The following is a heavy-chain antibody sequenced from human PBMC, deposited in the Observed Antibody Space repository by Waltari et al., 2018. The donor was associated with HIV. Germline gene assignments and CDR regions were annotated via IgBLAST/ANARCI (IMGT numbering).Heavy chain of an antibody. CDR3: ARDQVGATYFDY. J-gene: IGHJ4*02. D-gene: IGHD1-26*01. Sequence: QVQLQESGPGLVKPSETLSLTCAVSGYSISSGYYWGWIRQPPGKGLGWIGSIYHSGTTYYTPSLKSRVTISIDTSKNQVSLKLSSVTAADTAVYYCARDQVGATYFDYWGQGTLVTVSS. CDR2: IYHSGTT. V-gene: IGHV4-38-2*02. CDR1: GYSISSGYY.